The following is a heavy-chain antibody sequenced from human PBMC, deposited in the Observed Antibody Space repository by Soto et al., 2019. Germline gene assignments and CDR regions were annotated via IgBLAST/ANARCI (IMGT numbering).Heavy chain of an antibody. CDR3: ARDGIAYYGSGSYYTH. V-gene: IGHV3-30*04. J-gene: IGHJ4*02. Sequence: GESLKISCAASGFTFSSYAMHWVRQAPGKGLEWVAVISYDGSNKYYADSVKGRFTISRDNSKNTLYLQMNSLRAEDTAVYYCARDGIAYYGSGSYYTHWGQGTLVTVSS. CDR1: GFTFSSYA. D-gene: IGHD3-10*01. CDR2: ISYDGSNK.